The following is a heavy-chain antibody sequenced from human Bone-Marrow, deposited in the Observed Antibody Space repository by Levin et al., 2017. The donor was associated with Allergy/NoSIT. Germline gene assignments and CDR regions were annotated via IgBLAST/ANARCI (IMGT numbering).Heavy chain of an antibody. V-gene: IGHV3-7*01. Sequence: GGSLRLSCVASGFTFSRSWMTWVRQAPGKGLEFVANINEDGSKFNYVDSVKGQFTISRDNARNSFFIQMNSLKVEDTAVYYCARDPGYSAFDIWGQGAMVIVSS. CDR3: ARDPGYSAFDI. CDR2: INEDGSKF. CDR1: GFTFSRSW. J-gene: IGHJ3*02. D-gene: IGHD5-18*01.